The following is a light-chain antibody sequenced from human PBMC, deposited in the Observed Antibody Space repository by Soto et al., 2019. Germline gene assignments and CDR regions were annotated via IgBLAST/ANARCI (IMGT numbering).Light chain of an antibody. CDR1: SSDFGNYNY. CDR2: EVS. Sequence: QSALTQPASVSGSPGQSITISCTGASSDFGNYNYVSWYQHHPGKAPKLMIYEVSNRPSGVANRFSGSKSGNTASLTISGLPADAEADYYCSSYRSISPLLVFGTGTTVTVL. J-gene: IGLJ1*01. CDR3: SSYRSISPLLV. V-gene: IGLV2-14*01.